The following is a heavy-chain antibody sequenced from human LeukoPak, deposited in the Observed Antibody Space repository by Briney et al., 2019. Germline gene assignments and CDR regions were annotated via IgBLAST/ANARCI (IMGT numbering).Heavy chain of an antibody. J-gene: IGHJ4*02. Sequence: GGTLRLSCAASGFTFSSYGMSWVRQAPGKGLEWVSAISPSGDNTYYADSVKGRFTISRDNSKNTLYLQMNSLRAEDTAVYYCAKGVSRDGYNLGYWGQGTLVTVSS. CDR1: GFTFSSYG. V-gene: IGHV3-23*01. CDR2: ISPSGDNT. D-gene: IGHD5-24*01. CDR3: AKGVSRDGYNLGY.